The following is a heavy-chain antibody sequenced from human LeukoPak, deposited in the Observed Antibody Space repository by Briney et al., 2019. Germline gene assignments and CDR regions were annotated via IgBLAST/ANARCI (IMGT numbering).Heavy chain of an antibody. CDR3: ARSKTLGYSGYDLDY. D-gene: IGHD5-12*01. J-gene: IGHJ4*02. CDR2: IYTSGST. V-gene: IGHV4-4*07. CDR1: GGSISSYY. Sequence: SETLSLTCTVSGGSISSYYWSWIRQPAGKGLEWIGRIYTSGSTNYSPSLKSRVTMSVDTSKNQFSLKLSSVTAADTAVYYCARSKTLGYSGYDLDYWGQGTLVTVSS.